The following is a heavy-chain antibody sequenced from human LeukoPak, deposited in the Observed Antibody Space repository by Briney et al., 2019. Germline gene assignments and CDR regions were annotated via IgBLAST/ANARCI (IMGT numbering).Heavy chain of an antibody. D-gene: IGHD1-7*01. CDR3: AKFTGTTIYYGMDV. J-gene: IGHJ6*02. Sequence: GGSLRLSCAASGFTFSSYAMSWVRQAPGKGLEWVSAISGSGGSTYYAGSVKGRFTISRDNSKSTLYLQVNSLRAEDTAIYYCAKFTGTTIYYGMDVWGRGATVTVSS. CDR2: ISGSGGST. CDR1: GFTFSSYA. V-gene: IGHV3-23*01.